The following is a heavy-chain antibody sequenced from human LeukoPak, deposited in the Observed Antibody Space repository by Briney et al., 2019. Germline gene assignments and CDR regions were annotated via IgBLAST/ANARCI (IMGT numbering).Heavy chain of an antibody. Sequence: SVKVSCKASGGTFSSYAISWVRQAPGQGREWMGGIIPIFGTANYAQKFQGRVTITTDESTSTAYMGLSSLRSEDTTVYFCVRGLGYFDWLPPPHWGQGTLVTVSS. CDR2: IIPIFGTA. J-gene: IGHJ4*02. CDR3: VRGLGYFDWLPPPH. V-gene: IGHV1-69*05. CDR1: GGTFSSYA. D-gene: IGHD3-9*01.